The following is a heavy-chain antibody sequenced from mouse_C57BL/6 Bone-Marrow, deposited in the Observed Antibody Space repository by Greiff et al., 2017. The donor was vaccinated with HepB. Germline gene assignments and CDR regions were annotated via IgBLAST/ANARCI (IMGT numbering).Heavy chain of an antibody. J-gene: IGHJ1*03. D-gene: IGHD1-1*01. Sequence: VQLQQSGTVLVRPGASVKMSCKTSGYTFTSYWMHWVKQRPGQGLEWIGTIYPGNSDTSYNQKFKSKAKLTVVTSASTASMELSSLTDEDSAVYCATAPFITAVVATPFDVWGTGTTLTVSS. CDR3: TAPFITAVVATPFDV. CDR1: GYTFTSYW. CDR2: IYPGNSDT. V-gene: IGHV1-5*01.